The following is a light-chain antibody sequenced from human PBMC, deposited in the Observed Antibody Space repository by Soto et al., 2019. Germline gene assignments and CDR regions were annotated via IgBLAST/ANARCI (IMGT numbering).Light chain of an antibody. CDR3: SSYAGNNNPYV. CDR1: SSDVGGYNY. V-gene: IGLV2-8*01. J-gene: IGLJ1*01. Sequence: QSALTQPPSASGSPGQSVTISCTGTSSDVGGYNYVSWYQHHPGKAPKLMVSEVSKRPSGVPDRFPGSKSGNTASLTVSGLQAEDEADYYCSSYAGNNNPYVFGTGTKLTVL. CDR2: EVS.